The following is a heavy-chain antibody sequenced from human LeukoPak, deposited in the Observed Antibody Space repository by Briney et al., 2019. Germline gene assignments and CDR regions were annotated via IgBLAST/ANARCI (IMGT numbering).Heavy chain of an antibody. CDR1: GFTFSDYY. J-gene: IGHJ4*02. D-gene: IGHD6-19*01. V-gene: IGHV3-11*01. CDR2: ISSSGSTI. Sequence: GGSLRLSCAASGFTFSDYYMSWIRQAPGKGLEWVSYISSSGSTIYYADSVKGRFTISRDNAKNSLYLQMNSLRAEDTAVYYCARDLTAVAGPWDLFDYWGQGTLVTVSS. CDR3: ARDLTAVAGPWDLFDY.